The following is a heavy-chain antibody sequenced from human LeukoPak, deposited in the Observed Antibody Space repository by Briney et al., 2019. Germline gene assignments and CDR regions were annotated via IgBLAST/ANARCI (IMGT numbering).Heavy chain of an antibody. CDR2: MNPNSGNT. CDR3: ARVPDGDDPPAFDI. J-gene: IGHJ3*02. Sequence: ASVKVSCKASGYTFTSYDINWVRQATGQGLEWMGWMNPNSGNTGYAQKFQGRVTMTRNTSISTAYMELSSLRSEDTAVYYCARVPDGDDPPAFDIWGQGTMVTVSS. V-gene: IGHV1-8*01. D-gene: IGHD4-17*01. CDR1: GYTFTSYD.